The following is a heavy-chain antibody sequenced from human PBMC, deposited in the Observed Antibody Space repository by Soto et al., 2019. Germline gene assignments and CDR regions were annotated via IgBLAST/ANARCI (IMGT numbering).Heavy chain of an antibody. CDR3: VKDMKWGGMTTIHYFDS. D-gene: IGHD4-17*01. CDR2: ISSNSATI. Sequence: EVQLVESGGGLVQPGRSLRLSCVASGFIADDYVMHWVRQAPGKGLEWVSGISSNSATINYADSVKGRFTISRDNAKNSLFLQMNSLRPEATAFYYCVKDMKWGGMTTIHYFDSWGQGTLVTVSS. V-gene: IGHV3-9*02. J-gene: IGHJ4*02. CDR1: GFIADDYV.